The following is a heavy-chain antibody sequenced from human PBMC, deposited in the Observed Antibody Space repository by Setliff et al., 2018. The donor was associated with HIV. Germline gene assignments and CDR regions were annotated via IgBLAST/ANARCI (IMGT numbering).Heavy chain of an antibody. Sequence: ASVKVSCKASGYTFTTYYIHWVRQAPGQGLEWMGGIIPIFGTANYAQKFQGRVTITADESTSTAYMELSSLRSADTAVYYCASGPLYYGSGSYYMAGYFDYWGQGTLVTVSS. D-gene: IGHD3-10*01. CDR1: GYTFTTYY. CDR3: ASGPLYYGSGSYYMAGYFDY. V-gene: IGHV1-69*13. J-gene: IGHJ4*02. CDR2: IIPIFGTA.